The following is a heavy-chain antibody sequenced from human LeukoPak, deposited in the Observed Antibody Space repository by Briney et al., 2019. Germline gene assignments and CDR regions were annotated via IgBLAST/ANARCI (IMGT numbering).Heavy chain of an antibody. CDR1: GFTFSTYW. D-gene: IGHD1-1*01. CDR2: IYPGDSDN. CDR3: ARSGGGTTGRGFDH. V-gene: IGHV5-51*01. J-gene: IGHJ4*02. Sequence: PGESLKISCQASGFTFSTYWIAWVRQTPGKGLEWMGIIYPGDSDNRWNPSFQGQVVISVEKSNNTAYLQWSSLKVSDAAMYYCARSGGGTTGRGFDHWGQGTLVTVSS.